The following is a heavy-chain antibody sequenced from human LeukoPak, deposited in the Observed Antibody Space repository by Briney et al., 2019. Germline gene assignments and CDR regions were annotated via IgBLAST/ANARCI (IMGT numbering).Heavy chain of an antibody. CDR1: GDSVSSNSGA. CDR3: ARGFMVRGVIYYFDY. D-gene: IGHD3-10*01. Sequence: SQTLSLTCAISGDSVSSNSGAWNWIRQSPSRGLEWLGRTYYRSKWYDDYALSVKSRMTINSDTSKNQVSLQLNSVTPEDTAVYYCARGFMVRGVIYYFDYWGQGIVVTVSS. J-gene: IGHJ4*02. CDR2: TYYRSKWYD. V-gene: IGHV6-1*01.